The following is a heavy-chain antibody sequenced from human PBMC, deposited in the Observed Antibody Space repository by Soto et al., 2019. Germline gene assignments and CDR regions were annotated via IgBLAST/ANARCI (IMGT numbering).Heavy chain of an antibody. V-gene: IGHV3-23*01. D-gene: IGHD2-2*01. CDR2: ISGSGGST. J-gene: IGHJ3*02. CDR1: GFTFSSYA. Sequence: GGSLRLSCAASGFTFSSYAMSWVRQAPGKGLEWVSAISGSGGSTYYADSVKGRFTISRDNSKNTLYLQMNSLRAEDTAVYYCARPGYCSSTSCLNDAFDIWGQGTMVTVSS. CDR3: ARPGYCSSTSCLNDAFDI.